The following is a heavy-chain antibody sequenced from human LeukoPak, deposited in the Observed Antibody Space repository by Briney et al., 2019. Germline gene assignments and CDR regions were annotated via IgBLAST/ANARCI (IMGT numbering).Heavy chain of an antibody. CDR3: TRRGGGYDFDY. V-gene: IGHV3-30*04. CDR2: ISYDGNNK. J-gene: IGHJ4*02. Sequence: PGGSLRLSCAASEFAFSTYAMHWVRQAPGKGLEWVSVISYDGNNKYYADSVRGRFTISRDNSRNTLYLQMNSLRAEDTAVYYCTRRGGGYDFDYWGQGTLVIVSS. D-gene: IGHD5-12*01. CDR1: EFAFSTYA.